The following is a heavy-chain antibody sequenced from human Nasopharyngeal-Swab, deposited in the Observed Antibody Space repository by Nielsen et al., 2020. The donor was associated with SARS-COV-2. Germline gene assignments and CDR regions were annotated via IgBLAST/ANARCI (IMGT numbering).Heavy chain of an antibody. CDR3: ASIVGAVGTIAMDV. J-gene: IGHJ6*02. CDR2: IYYSGSP. CDR1: GGSVRGDFYY. D-gene: IGHD6-13*01. V-gene: IGHV4-61*01. Sequence: SETLSLTCTVSGGSVRGDFYYWSRIRQPPGKGLEWIGHIYYSGSPNYKPSLKSRVTISVDTSKNQFSLKLNSVTAADTAVYYCASIVGAVGTIAMDVWGQGTTVNRLL.